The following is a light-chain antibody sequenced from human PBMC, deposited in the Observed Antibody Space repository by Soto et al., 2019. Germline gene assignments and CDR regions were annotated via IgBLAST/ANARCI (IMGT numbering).Light chain of an antibody. V-gene: IGLV2-14*01. CDR1: SSDVGGYNY. Sequence: QSVLTQPASVSGSPGQSITISCTGSSSDVGGYNYVSWYQQHPGKAPKLMIYEVSNRPSGVSNRFSGSKSGNTASLTISGHQAEDEADYYCSSYTRTTLVVFGGGTKLTVL. CDR2: EVS. CDR3: SSYTRTTLVV. J-gene: IGLJ2*01.